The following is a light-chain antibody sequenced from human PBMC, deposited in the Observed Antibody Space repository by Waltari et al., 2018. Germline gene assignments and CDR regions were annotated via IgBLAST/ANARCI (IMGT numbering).Light chain of an antibody. J-gene: IGLJ3*02. CDR1: SGYSSTV. V-gene: IGLV4-69*01. CDR2: VNSDGSH. Sequence: QLVLTPSPSVSASLGASVKLTCTLSSGYSSTVIAWHQQQPGKGPRYLMKVNSDGSHSKGDEIPDRFSGSSSGPERYLTISSLQSDDEADYYCQTGGHGTWVFGGGTKLTVL. CDR3: QTGGHGTWV.